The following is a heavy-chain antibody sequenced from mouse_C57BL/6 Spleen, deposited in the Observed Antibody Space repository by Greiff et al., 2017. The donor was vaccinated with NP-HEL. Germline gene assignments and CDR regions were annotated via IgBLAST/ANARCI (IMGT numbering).Heavy chain of an antibody. D-gene: IGHD4-1*01. J-gene: IGHJ1*03. CDR1: GYTFTSYW. CDR2: IDPNSGGT. Sequence: QVQLQQPGAELVKPGASVKLSCKASGYTFTSYWMHWVKQRPGRGLEWLGRIDPNSGGTKYNEKFKSKATLTVDKPSSTAYMQLSSLTSEDSAVYYCARNWEWYVDVWGTGTTGTVSS. V-gene: IGHV1-72*01. CDR3: ARNWEWYVDV.